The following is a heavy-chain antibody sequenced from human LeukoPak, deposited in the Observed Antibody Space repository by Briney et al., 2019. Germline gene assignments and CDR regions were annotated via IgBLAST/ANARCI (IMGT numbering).Heavy chain of an antibody. CDR2: FYISGST. Sequence: PSETLSLTCTVSGGSISGYYWSWIRQPAGNGLEWFGRFYISGSTNYNPTLKSRVAMSVDTSKHQFSLRLNSVTAADTAVYYCARDFLLQSEGLFDYWGQGTLVTVSS. CDR3: ARDFLLQSEGLFDY. V-gene: IGHV4-4*07. CDR1: GGSISGYY. J-gene: IGHJ4*02. D-gene: IGHD4-11*01.